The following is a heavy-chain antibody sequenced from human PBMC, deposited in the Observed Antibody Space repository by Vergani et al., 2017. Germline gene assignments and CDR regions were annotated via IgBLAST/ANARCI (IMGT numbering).Heavy chain of an antibody. CDR1: GFTFSSYS. Sequence: EVQLVEYGGGLVQPGGSLRLSCAASGFTFSSYSMNWVRQAPGKGLEWVSYISSSSSTIYYADSVKGRFTISRDNAKNSLYLQMNSLRAEDTAVYYGAREVGVYAFDIWGQGTMVTVSS. CDR2: ISSSSSTI. D-gene: IGHD1-26*01. CDR3: AREVGVYAFDI. J-gene: IGHJ3*02. V-gene: IGHV3-48*01.